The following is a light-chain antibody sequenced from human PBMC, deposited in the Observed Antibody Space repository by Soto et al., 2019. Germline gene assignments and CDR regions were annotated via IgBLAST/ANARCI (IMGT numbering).Light chain of an antibody. CDR2: DAS. V-gene: IGKV3D-15*01. Sequence: EIGVTESACALSVSPGERATLSCRASQSVSRNLAWYQQKPGQPPRLLIYDASTRATGTPARFSGSGSGTKFTLSISSLQSEDFAVYYCQQYNNWPITFGQGTRLEI. J-gene: IGKJ5*01. CDR3: QQYNNWPIT. CDR1: QSVSRN.